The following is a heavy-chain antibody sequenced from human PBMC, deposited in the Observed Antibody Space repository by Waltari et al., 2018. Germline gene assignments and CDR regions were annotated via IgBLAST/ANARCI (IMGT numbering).Heavy chain of an antibody. Sequence: VQLHESGPGLLKPSETLSLTCDVSGGSVRSDNWSWLRHSPRKGLEWIGYIYQGGGTNYNPSLKSRVTISQDLSRNQLYLRLTSVTAADTGTYYCARRFGYDYLDPWGQGALVTVSS. J-gene: IGHJ5*02. CDR1: GGSVRSDN. CDR2: IYQGGGT. D-gene: IGHD3-22*01. V-gene: IGHV4-59*08. CDR3: ARRFGYDYLDP.